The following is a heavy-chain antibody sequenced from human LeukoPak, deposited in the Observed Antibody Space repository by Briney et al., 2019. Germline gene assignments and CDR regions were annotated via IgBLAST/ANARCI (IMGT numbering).Heavy chain of an antibody. V-gene: IGHV4-59*01. CDR3: AREDEYSSSLDY. CDR1: GGSISSYY. J-gene: IGHJ4*02. Sequence: PSETLSLTCTVSGGSISSYYWSWIRQLPGKGLEWIGYIYYSGSTNYNPSLKSRVTISVDTSKNQFSLKLSSVTAADTAVYYCAREDEYSSSLDYWGQGTLVTVSS. CDR2: IYYSGST. D-gene: IGHD6-6*01.